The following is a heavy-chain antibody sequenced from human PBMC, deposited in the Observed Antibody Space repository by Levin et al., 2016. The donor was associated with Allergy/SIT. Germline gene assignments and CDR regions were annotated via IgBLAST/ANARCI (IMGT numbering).Heavy chain of an antibody. J-gene: IGHJ3*02. CDR2: ISGSGGST. V-gene: IGHV3-23*01. D-gene: IGHD3-22*01. Sequence: GESLKISCAASGFTFSSYAMSWVRQAPGKGLEWVSAISGSGGSTYYADSVKGRFTISRDNSKNTLYLQMNSLRAEDTAVYYCAKTLTIVVVESDAFDIWGQGTMVTVSS. CDR3: AKTLTIVVVESDAFDI. CDR1: GFTFSSYA.